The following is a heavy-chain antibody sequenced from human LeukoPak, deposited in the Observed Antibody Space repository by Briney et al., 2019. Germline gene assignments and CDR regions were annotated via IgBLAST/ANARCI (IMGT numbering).Heavy chain of an antibody. D-gene: IGHD3-22*01. CDR1: GGSFSGYY. J-gene: IGHJ4*02. CDR3: ARAVSSGYYYQYYFDY. V-gene: IGHV4-34*01. CDR2: INHSGST. Sequence: PSETLSLTCAVYGGSFSGYYWSWICQPPGKGLEWIGEINHSGSTNYNPSLKSRVTISVDTSKNQFSLKLSSVTAADTAVYYCARAVSSGYYYQYYFDYWGQGTLVTVSS.